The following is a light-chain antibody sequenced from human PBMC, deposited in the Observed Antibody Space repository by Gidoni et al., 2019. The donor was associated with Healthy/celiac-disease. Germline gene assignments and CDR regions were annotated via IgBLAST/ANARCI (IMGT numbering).Light chain of an antibody. CDR1: QGISSY. V-gene: IGKV1-9*01. Sequence: DIQLTQSPSFLSASVGDRVTITCRASQGISSYLAWYQQKPGKAPKLLIYAASTLQSGVPSRFSGSGSGTEFTLTISSLQPEDFATYCCQQLNSYPPFGQGTKVEIK. CDR3: QQLNSYPP. J-gene: IGKJ1*01. CDR2: AAS.